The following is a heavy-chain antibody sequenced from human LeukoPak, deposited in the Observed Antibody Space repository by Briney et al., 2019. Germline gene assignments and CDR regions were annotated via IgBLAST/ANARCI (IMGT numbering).Heavy chain of an antibody. Sequence: SQTLSLTCTVSGGSISSGSYYWSWIRQPAGKGLEWIGRIYTSGSTNYNPSLKSRVTISVDTSKNQFSLKLSSVTAADTAVYYCARDLPLQYSSSSFQNAFDIWGQGTMVTVSS. D-gene: IGHD6-13*01. CDR1: GGSISSGSYY. CDR2: IYTSGST. CDR3: ARDLPLQYSSSSFQNAFDI. V-gene: IGHV4-61*02. J-gene: IGHJ3*02.